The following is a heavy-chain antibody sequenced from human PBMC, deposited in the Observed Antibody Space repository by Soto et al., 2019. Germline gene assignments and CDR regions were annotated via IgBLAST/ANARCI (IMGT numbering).Heavy chain of an antibody. J-gene: IGHJ6*02. Sequence: SETLSLTCTASGGSINTYYWNWIRQSPGKGLEWIGYIYYTGTTKYSPSLESRVTISVDTSKKQFSLKLKSVTPADTAVYYCAGGPYYFGLDVWGQGTTVTVSS. V-gene: IGHV4-59*12. D-gene: IGHD3-10*01. CDR1: GGSINTYY. CDR3: AGGPYYFGLDV. CDR2: IYYTGTT.